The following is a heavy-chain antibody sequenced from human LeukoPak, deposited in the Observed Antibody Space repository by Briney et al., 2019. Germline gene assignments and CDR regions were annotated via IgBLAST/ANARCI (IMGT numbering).Heavy chain of an antibody. V-gene: IGHV4-34*01. D-gene: IGHD3-3*01. Sequence: TSETLSLTCAVYIGSFSGYYWSWIRQPPGKGLEWIGEINHSGSTKYNPSLRSRVTISVDTSKNQFSLKLSSVTAADTAVYYCARVPSYDFWSGAKSVWGQGTLVTVSS. J-gene: IGHJ4*02. CDR2: INHSGST. CDR1: IGSFSGYY. CDR3: ARVPSYDFWSGAKSV.